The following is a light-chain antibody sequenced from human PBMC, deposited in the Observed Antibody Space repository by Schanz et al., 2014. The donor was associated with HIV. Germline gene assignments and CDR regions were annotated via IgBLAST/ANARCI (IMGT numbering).Light chain of an antibody. CDR3: SSYASSTTYV. CDR2: EVS. CDR1: SSDVGGYNL. Sequence: QSALTQPASVSGSPGQSITISCTGTSSDVGGYNLVSWYQQHPGKAPKLMICEVSNRPSGVSNRFSGSKSGSTASLTIFGLQAEDEADYYCSSYASSTTYVFGTGTKLTVL. J-gene: IGLJ1*01. V-gene: IGLV2-14*02.